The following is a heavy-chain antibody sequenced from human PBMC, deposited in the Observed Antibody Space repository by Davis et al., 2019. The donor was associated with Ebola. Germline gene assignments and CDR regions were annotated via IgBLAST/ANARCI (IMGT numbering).Heavy chain of an antibody. CDR3: ARVRVAAARRVPYFDY. V-gene: IGHV3-30-3*01. J-gene: IGHJ4*02. CDR1: GFTFSSYA. CDR2: ISYDGSNK. D-gene: IGHD6-13*01. Sequence: PGGSLRLSCAASGFTFSSYAMHWVRQAPGKGLEWVAVISYDGSNKYYADSVKGRFTISRDNSKNTLYLQMNSLRAEDTAVYYCARVRVAAARRVPYFDYWGQGTLVTVSS.